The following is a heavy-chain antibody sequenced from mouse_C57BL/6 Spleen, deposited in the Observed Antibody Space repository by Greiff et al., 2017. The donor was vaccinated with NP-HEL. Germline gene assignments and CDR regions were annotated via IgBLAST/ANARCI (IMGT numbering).Heavy chain of an antibody. Sequence: QVQLKQPGAELVRPGSSVKLSCKASGYTFTSYWMDWVKQRPGQGLEWIGNIYPSDSETHYNQKFKDKATLTVDKSSSTAYMQLSSLTSEDSAVYYCAREGGPGAMDYWGQGTSVTVSS. V-gene: IGHV1-61*01. CDR2: IYPSDSET. CDR1: GYTFTSYW. CDR3: AREGGPGAMDY. J-gene: IGHJ4*01.